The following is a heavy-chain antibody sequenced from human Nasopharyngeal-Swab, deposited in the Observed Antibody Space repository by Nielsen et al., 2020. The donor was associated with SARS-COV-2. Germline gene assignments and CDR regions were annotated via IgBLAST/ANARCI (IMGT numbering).Heavy chain of an antibody. J-gene: IGHJ3*01. CDR2: TCYRSKWNY. V-gene: IGHV6-1*01. D-gene: IGHD6-13*01. Sequence: SQTLSLTCAISGDRVSNDRAAWSWIRQSPSRGLEWLGRTCYRSKWNYDYATSLSGRLTVSPDTAKNQFSLHLNSVTPDDTAVYYCARIQQQLPGIVWGQGTMVIVSS. CDR3: ARIQQQLPGIV. CDR1: GDRVSNDRAA.